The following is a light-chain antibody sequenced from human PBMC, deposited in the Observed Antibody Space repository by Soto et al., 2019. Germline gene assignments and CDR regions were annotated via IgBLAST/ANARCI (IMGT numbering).Light chain of an antibody. Sequence: DIQMTQSPSSLSASVGDRVTITCRASQTINTYLNWYQQNPGKAPKLLIYAASSLQSGVPSRFSGSGSGTDFTLTISSLQPEDFATYYCQESSNIPYTFGQGTKVEIK. V-gene: IGKV1-39*01. CDR1: QTINTY. J-gene: IGKJ2*01. CDR2: AAS. CDR3: QESSNIPYT.